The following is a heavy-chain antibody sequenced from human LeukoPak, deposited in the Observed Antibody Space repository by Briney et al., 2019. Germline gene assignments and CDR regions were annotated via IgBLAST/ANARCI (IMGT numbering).Heavy chain of an antibody. J-gene: IGHJ4*02. D-gene: IGHD6-19*01. CDR2: ITPFNGNT. V-gene: IGHV1-45*03. CDR1: GYTLTYRY. CDR3: VGSSGWYLGS. Sequence: ASVKVSCKASGYTLTYRYLHWVRQAPRQALEWMGWITPFNGNTNYAQKFQDTVTITRDRSMSTAYMELSTPRSEDTAMYYCVGSSGWYLGSWGQGTLVTVSS.